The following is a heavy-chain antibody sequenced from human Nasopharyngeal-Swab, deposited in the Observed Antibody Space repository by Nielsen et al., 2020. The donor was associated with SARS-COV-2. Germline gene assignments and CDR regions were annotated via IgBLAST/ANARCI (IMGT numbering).Heavy chain of an antibody. D-gene: IGHD5-18*01. J-gene: IGHJ4*02. CDR3: TTDDLGYSYGQFDY. CDR1: GLTVSSTY. V-gene: IGHV3-53*01. Sequence: GESLKISCAVSGLTVSSTYMSWVRQAPGKGLEWVSVTEIGGTTHYADSVKGRFTISRDDSKNTLYLQMNSLKTEDTAVYYCTTDDLGYSYGQFDYWGQGTLVTVSS. CDR2: TEIGGTT.